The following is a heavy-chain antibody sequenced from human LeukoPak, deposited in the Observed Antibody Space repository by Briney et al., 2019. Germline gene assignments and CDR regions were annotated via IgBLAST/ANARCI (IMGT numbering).Heavy chain of an antibody. D-gene: IGHD5-12*01. CDR2: IRYDGSNK. Sequence: PGGSLRLSCGASGFTSRSYGMHWVRQAPGKGLEGVAFIRYDGSNKYYAVSVKGRFTISRDNSKNTLYLNVNSLRPEDTAVYYCAKGSGSEAQYSYYYMDVWGKGTTVTISS. CDR1: GFTSRSYG. V-gene: IGHV3-30*02. J-gene: IGHJ6*03. CDR3: AKGSGSEAQYSYYYMDV.